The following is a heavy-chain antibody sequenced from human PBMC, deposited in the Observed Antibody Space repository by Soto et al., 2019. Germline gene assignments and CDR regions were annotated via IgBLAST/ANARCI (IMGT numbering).Heavy chain of an antibody. V-gene: IGHV4-59*08. CDR3: VRHLAGEGDAFDI. Sequence: SETLSLTCTVSGGSISSYYWSWIRQPPGKGLEWIGYIYYSGSTNYNPSLKSRVTISVDTSKNQFSLKLSSVTAADTAVYYCVRHLAGEGDAFDIWGQGTMVTVSS. CDR2: IYYSGST. J-gene: IGHJ3*02. D-gene: IGHD6-19*01. CDR1: GGSISSYY.